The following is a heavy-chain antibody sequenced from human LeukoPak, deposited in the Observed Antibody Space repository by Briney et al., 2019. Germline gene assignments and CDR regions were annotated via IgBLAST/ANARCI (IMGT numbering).Heavy chain of an antibody. Sequence: PSETLSLTCTVSGGSISSSSYYWGWIRQPPGKGLEWIGSIYYSGSTYYNPSLKSRVTISVDTSKNQFSLKLSSVTAADTAVYYCARHPPYYYDSSGFLDYWGQGTLVTVSS. D-gene: IGHD3-22*01. CDR2: IYYSGST. V-gene: IGHV4-39*01. CDR3: ARHPPYYYDSSGFLDY. J-gene: IGHJ4*02. CDR1: GGSISSSSYY.